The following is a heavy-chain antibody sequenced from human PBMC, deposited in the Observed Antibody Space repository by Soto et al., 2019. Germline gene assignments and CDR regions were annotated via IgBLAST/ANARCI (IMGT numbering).Heavy chain of an antibody. CDR3: ARDQAAAPTLDYYFGMDV. V-gene: IGHV3-33*01. Sequence: GGSLRLSCAASGFTFRNYGMHWVRQAPGKGLEWVAVIWYAGTNKYYADSVKGRFTISRDNSKNTLYLQMNSLRAEDTAVYYCARDQAAAPTLDYYFGMDVWGQGT. CDR1: GFTFRNYG. CDR2: IWYAGTNK. D-gene: IGHD6-13*01. J-gene: IGHJ6*02.